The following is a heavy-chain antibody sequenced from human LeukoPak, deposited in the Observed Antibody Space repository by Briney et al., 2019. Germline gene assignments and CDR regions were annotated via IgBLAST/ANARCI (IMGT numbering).Heavy chain of an antibody. Sequence: QSGGSLRLSCAASGFTFSSYAMSWVRQAPGKGREWVSAISGSGGSTYYADSVKGRFTISRDNSKNTLYLQMNSLRAEDTAVYYCAKDRDIVVVPAAPLGYWGQGTLVTVSS. J-gene: IGHJ4*02. V-gene: IGHV3-23*01. CDR1: GFTFSSYA. CDR2: ISGSGGST. D-gene: IGHD2-2*01. CDR3: AKDRDIVVVPAAPLGY.